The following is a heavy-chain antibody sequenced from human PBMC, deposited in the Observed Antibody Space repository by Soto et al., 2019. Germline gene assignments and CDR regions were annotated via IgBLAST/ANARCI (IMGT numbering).Heavy chain of an antibody. J-gene: IGHJ4*02. D-gene: IGHD5-12*01. CDR3: ARRIVATETFDY. V-gene: IGHV4-39*01. CDR1: SAPVSSTTYT. CDR2: VYYGGRS. Sequence: SETLSPTCTVSSAPVSSTTYTWGWIRQPPGKGLEWVASVYYGGRSYYNPSLNSRVTISVDTSKNQFSLTVTSATAADTAVYYCARRIVATETFDYWGQGTLVTVPS.